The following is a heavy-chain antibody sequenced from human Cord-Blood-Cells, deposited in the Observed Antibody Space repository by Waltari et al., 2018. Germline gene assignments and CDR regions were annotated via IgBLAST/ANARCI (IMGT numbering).Heavy chain of an antibody. CDR3: ATGRYYGSGSYYYYYYGMDV. D-gene: IGHD3-10*01. CDR2: FEPEDGET. J-gene: IGHJ6*02. V-gene: IGHV1-24*01. Sequence: QVQLVQSWYEVKQPGASVQVYCKVSGSTITVLSMHWVRQATAKGLELMGGFEPEDGETNYAQKVQGRVTMAEDTSTDTAYMELSSLISEDTAVYYCATGRYYGSGSYYYYYYGMDVWGQGTTVTVSS. CDR1: GSTITVLS.